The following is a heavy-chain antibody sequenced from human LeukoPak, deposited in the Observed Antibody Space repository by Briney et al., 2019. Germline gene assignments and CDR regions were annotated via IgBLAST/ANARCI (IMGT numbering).Heavy chain of an antibody. Sequence: GSLRLSCAASGFTFSSYAMNWVRQAPGKGLEWVSAISGSGSSTYYADSVKGRFTISRDNSKNTLYLQMDSLRAEDTALYYCATTVRYFDWLSSPRGFDYWGQGTLVTVSS. V-gene: IGHV3-23*01. D-gene: IGHD3-9*01. J-gene: IGHJ4*02. CDR2: ISGSGSST. CDR3: ATTVRYFDWLSSPRGFDY. CDR1: GFTFSSYA.